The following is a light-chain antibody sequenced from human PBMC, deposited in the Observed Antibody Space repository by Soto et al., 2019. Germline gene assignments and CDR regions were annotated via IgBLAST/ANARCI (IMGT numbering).Light chain of an antibody. J-gene: IGLJ2*01. Sequence: QSVLTQPPSVSGAPGQRVTISCPGSSSNIGAGYDVHWYQQLPGTAPKLLIYVNNNRPSGVPDRFSGSKSGTSASLAITGLQAEDEADYYCQSYDSSLSGYVVFGGGTKLTVL. CDR3: QSYDSSLSGYVV. CDR2: VNN. V-gene: IGLV1-40*01. CDR1: SSNIGAGYD.